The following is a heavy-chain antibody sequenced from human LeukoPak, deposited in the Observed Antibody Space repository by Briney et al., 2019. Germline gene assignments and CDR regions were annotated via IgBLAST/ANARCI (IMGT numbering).Heavy chain of an antibody. Sequence: GGSLRLSCAASGFTFSSYWMSWVRQASGKGLEWVANIKQDGSEKYYVDSVKGRFTIFRDNAKNSLYLQMNSLRAEDTAVYYCARDGCSSTSCYLPYQYYYMNVWGQGTTVTVSS. D-gene: IGHD2-2*01. CDR2: IKQDGSEK. CDR3: ARDGCSSTSCYLPYQYYYMNV. J-gene: IGHJ6*03. V-gene: IGHV3-7*01. CDR1: GFTFSSYW.